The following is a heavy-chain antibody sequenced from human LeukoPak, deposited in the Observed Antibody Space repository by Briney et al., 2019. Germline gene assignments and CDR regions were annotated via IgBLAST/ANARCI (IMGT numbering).Heavy chain of an antibody. CDR3: ARGYGYYDILTGYFGPKNDAFDI. CDR2: MNPNSGNT. J-gene: IGHJ3*02. D-gene: IGHD3-9*01. V-gene: IGHV1-8*03. CDR1: GYTFTSYD. Sequence: ASVKVSCKASGYTFTSYDINWVRQATGQGLEWMGWMNPNSGNTGYAQKFQGRVTITRNTSISTAYMELSSLRSEDTAVYYCARGYGYYDILTGYFGPKNDAFDIGGQGTMVTVSS.